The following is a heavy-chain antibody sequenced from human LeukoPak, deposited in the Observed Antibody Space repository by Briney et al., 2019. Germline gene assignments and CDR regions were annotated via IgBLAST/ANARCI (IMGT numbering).Heavy chain of an antibody. D-gene: IGHD5-18*01. V-gene: IGHV1-69*01. CDR2: IIPIFGTA. CDR1: GGTFGSYV. Sequence: SVKVSCKASGGTFGSYVISWVRQAPGQGLEWMGGIIPIFGTAHYAQKFQGRLTITADESTSTVYMEMSSLRSEDTAMYYCAKEGDTALVTGYFDLWGRGILVTVSA. J-gene: IGHJ2*01. CDR3: AKEGDTALVTGYFDL.